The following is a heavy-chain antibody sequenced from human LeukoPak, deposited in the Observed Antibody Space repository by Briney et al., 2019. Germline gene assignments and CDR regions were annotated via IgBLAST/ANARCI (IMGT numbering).Heavy chain of an antibody. Sequence: GGSLRLSCAASGFTFSNAWMSWVRQAPGKGLNWVARIKSETDAGTTDYAAPVKGRFTISRDDSKNTLYLQMNSLKTEDTAVYFCTTVYDSSGYRFDPWGQGTLVTVSS. V-gene: IGHV3-15*01. CDR3: TTVYDSSGYRFDP. CDR2: IKSETDAGTT. D-gene: IGHD3-22*01. CDR1: GFTFSNAW. J-gene: IGHJ5*02.